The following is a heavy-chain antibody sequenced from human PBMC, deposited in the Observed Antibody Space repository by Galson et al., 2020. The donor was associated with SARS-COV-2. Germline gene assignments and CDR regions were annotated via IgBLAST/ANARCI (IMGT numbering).Heavy chain of an antibody. CDR2: ISGSGGST. CDR3: AIKEGYYYYGMDV. V-gene: IGHV3-23*01. Sequence: GGSLRLSCTASGFTFSSYAMNWVRQAPGKGLEWVSAISGSGGSTYYADSVKGRFTISRDNSKNTLYLQMNSLRAEDTAVYYCAIKEGYYYYGMDVWGQGTTVTVSS. CDR1: GFTFSSYA. J-gene: IGHJ6*02.